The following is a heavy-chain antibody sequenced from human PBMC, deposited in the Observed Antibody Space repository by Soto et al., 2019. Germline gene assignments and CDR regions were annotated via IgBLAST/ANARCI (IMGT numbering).Heavy chain of an antibody. CDR2: ISGSGGST. V-gene: IGHV3-23*01. D-gene: IGHD3-10*01. Sequence: GGSLRLSCAASGFTFSSYAMSWVRQAPGKGLEWVSAISGSGGSTYYADSVKGRFTISRANSKNTLYLQMNSLRAEDTAVYYCAKDLPVWFGELLPYFDYWGQGTLVTVSS. CDR1: GFTFSSYA. CDR3: AKDLPVWFGELLPYFDY. J-gene: IGHJ4*02.